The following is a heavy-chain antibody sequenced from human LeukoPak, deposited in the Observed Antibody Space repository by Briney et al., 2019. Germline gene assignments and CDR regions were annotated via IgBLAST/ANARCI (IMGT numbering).Heavy chain of an antibody. V-gene: IGHV4-59*11. CDR1: GDSFRNHY. CDR2: VHSSGST. Sequence: SETLSLTCTVSGDSFRNHYWTWIRQPPGKTLEWIGYVHSSGSTKYNPSLRSRVTISLDTSKNQFSLKLSSVTASDTAVYYCARDSAPLRGSWYFDLWGRGPLVTVPS. J-gene: IGHJ2*01. CDR3: ARDSAPLRGSWYFDL. D-gene: IGHD3-10*01.